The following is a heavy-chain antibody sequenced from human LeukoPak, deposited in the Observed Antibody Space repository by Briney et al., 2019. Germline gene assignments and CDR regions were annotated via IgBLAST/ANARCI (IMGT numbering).Heavy chain of an antibody. J-gene: IGHJ4*02. D-gene: IGHD3-10*01. CDR1: GFIFSYYT. CDR3: ARDSTTSTIRGALDY. CDR2: ISYDEGQT. V-gene: IGHV3-30*04. Sequence: PGGSRRLSCAAPGFIFSYYTFHWFRQAPAKGLEWGAVISYDEGQTYYADSLKGRFTLSRDNSKKMLYLQLNSLRPEDTAVYYCARDSTTSTIRGALDYWGQGTLVTVSS.